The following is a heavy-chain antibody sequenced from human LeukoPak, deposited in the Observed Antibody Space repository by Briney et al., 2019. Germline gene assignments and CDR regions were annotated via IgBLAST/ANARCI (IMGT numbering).Heavy chain of an antibody. CDR3: ARDDSSGWTRSGPDDY. CDR2: IIPILGIA. J-gene: IGHJ4*02. V-gene: IGHV1-69*04. Sequence: GASVKVSCRASGYTFTSYGISWVRQAPGQGLEWMGRIIPILGIANYAQKFQGRVTITADKSTSTAYIELSSLRSEDTAVYYCARDDSSGWTRSGPDDYWGQGTLVTVSS. CDR1: GYTFTSYG. D-gene: IGHD6-19*01.